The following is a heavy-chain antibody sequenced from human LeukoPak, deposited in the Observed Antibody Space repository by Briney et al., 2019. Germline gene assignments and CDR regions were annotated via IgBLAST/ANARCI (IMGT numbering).Heavy chain of an antibody. J-gene: IGHJ4*02. Sequence: RGESLKVSCKGSGYSFTSYWIGWVRPMPGKGLEWMGIIYPGDSDTRYSPSFQGQVTIAADKSISTAYLQWSSLKASDTATYYCARVLLKGEQRVFDYWGQGTLVTVSS. D-gene: IGHD6-25*01. V-gene: IGHV5-51*01. CDR2: IYPGDSDT. CDR3: ARVLLKGEQRVFDY. CDR1: GYSFTSYW.